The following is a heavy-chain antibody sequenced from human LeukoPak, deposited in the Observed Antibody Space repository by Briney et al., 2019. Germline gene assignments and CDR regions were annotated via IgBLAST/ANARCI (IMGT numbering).Heavy chain of an antibody. D-gene: IGHD3-3*01. Sequence: PSETLSLTCAVYGGSFSGYYWSWIRQPPGKGLGWIGEINHSGSTYYNPSLKSRVTISVDTSKNQFSLKLSSVTAADTAVYYCARVGDFWSGLDYWGQGTLVTVSS. J-gene: IGHJ4*02. CDR3: ARVGDFWSGLDY. V-gene: IGHV4-34*09. CDR1: GGSFSGYY. CDR2: INHSGST.